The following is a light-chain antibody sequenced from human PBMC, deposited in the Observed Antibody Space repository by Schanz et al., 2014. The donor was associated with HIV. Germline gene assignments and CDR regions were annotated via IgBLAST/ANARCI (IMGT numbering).Light chain of an antibody. CDR2: EVS. J-gene: IGLJ1*01. Sequence: QSVLTQPASVSGSPGQSITISCTGTNSDVGSYNLVSWYQQHPGKAPKLMISEVSKRPSGVSNRFSGSKSGNTASLIINDLQPDDEADYYCSSLSTSGAPVFGTGTKLTVL. CDR1: NSDVGSYNL. V-gene: IGLV2-14*02. CDR3: SSLSTSGAPV.